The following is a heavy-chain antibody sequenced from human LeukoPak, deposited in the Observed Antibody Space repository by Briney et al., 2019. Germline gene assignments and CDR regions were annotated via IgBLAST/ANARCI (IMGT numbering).Heavy chain of an antibody. D-gene: IGHD3-16*01. V-gene: IGHV3-21*01. Sequence: PGGSLRLSCAASGFTFRRYSMNLVRQAPGKGLEWVSSISSSSSYRYYADSVKGRFTISRDNAKNSLHLQLNSLSAEDTAVYYCMSYAGRSDDYWGQGTLVTVSS. CDR2: ISSSSSYR. CDR1: GFTFRRYS. J-gene: IGHJ4*02. CDR3: MSYAGRSDDY.